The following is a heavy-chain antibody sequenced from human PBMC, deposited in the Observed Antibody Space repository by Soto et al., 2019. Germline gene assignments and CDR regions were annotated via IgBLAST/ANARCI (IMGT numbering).Heavy chain of an antibody. Sequence: KPSETLSLTCTVSGGSISSSSYYWGWIRQPPGKGLEWIGSIYYSGSTYYNPSLKSRVTISVDTSKNQFSLKLSSVTAADTAVYYCATHLYDFWSGYPGPFDYWGQGTLVTVS. V-gene: IGHV4-39*01. J-gene: IGHJ4*02. D-gene: IGHD3-3*01. CDR3: ATHLYDFWSGYPGPFDY. CDR2: IYYSGST. CDR1: GGSISSSSYY.